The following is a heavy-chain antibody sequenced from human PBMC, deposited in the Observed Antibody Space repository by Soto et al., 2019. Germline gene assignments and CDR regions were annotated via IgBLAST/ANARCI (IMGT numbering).Heavy chain of an antibody. CDR2: INPNSGGT. CDR1: GYTFTCYY. J-gene: IGHJ6*02. D-gene: IGHD6-6*01. CDR3: AREFFSSSFVQFGMDV. Sequence: ASVKVSCKASGYTFTCYYMHWVRQAPGQGLEWMGWINPNSGGTNYAQKFQGWVTMTRDTSISTAYMELSRLRSDDTAVYYCAREFFSSSFVQFGMDVWGQGTTVNVS. V-gene: IGHV1-2*04.